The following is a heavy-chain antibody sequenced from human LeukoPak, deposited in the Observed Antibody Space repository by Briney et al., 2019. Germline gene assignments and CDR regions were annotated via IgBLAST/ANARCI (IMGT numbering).Heavy chain of an antibody. Sequence: SGGSLRLSCAASGFTFSSYSMNWVRQAPGKGLECVSSISSSSSYIYYADSVKGRFTISRDNAKNSLYLQMNSLRAEDTAVYYCARDGVRFLESLRGNWFDPWGQGTLVTVSS. CDR2: ISSSSSYI. V-gene: IGHV3-21*01. D-gene: IGHD3-3*01. J-gene: IGHJ5*02. CDR1: GFTFSSYS. CDR3: ARDGVRFLESLRGNWFDP.